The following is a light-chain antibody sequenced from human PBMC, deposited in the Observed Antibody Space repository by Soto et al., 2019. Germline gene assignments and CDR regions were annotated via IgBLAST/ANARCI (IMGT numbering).Light chain of an antibody. CDR3: QSYDGSLSGWGV. CDR2: DNS. J-gene: IGLJ2*01. V-gene: IGLV1-40*01. CDR1: TSNIGAGYH. Sequence: QSVLTQPPSVSGAPGQRVTISCTGSTSNIGAGYHVHWYQQLPGTAPKLLIYDNSNRPSGVPDRFSGSKSGTSASLAITGLQAEDVADYYCQSYDGSLSGWGVFGGGTKVTVL.